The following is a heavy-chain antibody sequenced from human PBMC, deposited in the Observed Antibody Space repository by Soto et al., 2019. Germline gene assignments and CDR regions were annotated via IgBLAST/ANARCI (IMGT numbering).Heavy chain of an antibody. CDR3: AKRRYTVTTRGLFDY. CDR1: GFTFSSYA. V-gene: IGHV3-23*01. Sequence: GGSLRLSCAASGFTFSSYAMSWVRQALGKGLEWVSAISGSGGSTYYADSVKGRFTISRDNSKNTLYLQMNSLRAEDTAVYYCAKRRYTVTTRGLFDYWGQGTLVTVSS. CDR2: ISGSGGST. D-gene: IGHD4-17*01. J-gene: IGHJ4*02.